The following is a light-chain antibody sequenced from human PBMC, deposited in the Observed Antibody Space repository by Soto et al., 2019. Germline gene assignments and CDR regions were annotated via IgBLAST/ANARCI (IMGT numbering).Light chain of an antibody. CDR3: QSYDSSLSEV. CDR2: DNT. CDR1: SSNIGAGYD. J-gene: IGLJ1*01. V-gene: IGLV1-40*01. Sequence: QSVLTQPPSVSGAPGQRVTISCTGSSSNIGAGYDVHWYQQVPGTAPKLLIYDNTNRPSGVPDRFSGSKSGTSASLAITELQAEDEADYYCQSYDSSLSEVFGTGTKVTVL.